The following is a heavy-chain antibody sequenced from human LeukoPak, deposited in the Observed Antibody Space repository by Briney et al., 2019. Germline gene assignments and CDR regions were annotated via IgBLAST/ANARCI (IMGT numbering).Heavy chain of an antibody. V-gene: IGHV3-9*01. D-gene: IGHD3-10*01. CDR1: GFTFDDYA. CDR3: AKDLDYYGSGSSTFDY. Sequence: GGSLRLSCAASGFTFDDYAMHWVRQAPGKGLEWVSGISWNSGSIGYADSVKGRFTISRDNAKNSLYLQMNSLRAEDTALYYCAKDLDYYGSGSSTFDYWGQGTLATVSS. J-gene: IGHJ4*02. CDR2: ISWNSGSI.